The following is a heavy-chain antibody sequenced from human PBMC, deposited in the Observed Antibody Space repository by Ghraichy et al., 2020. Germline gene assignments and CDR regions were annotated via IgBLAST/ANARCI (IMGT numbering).Heavy chain of an antibody. CDR1: GFTFSSYS. J-gene: IGHJ6*02. Sequence: GGSLRLSCAASGFTFSSYSMNWVRQAPGKGLEWVSSISSSSSYIYYADSVKGRFTISRDNAKNSLYLQMNSLRAEDTAVYYCARARYYDILTGQYYYYYGMDVWGQGTTVTVSS. CDR3: ARARYYDILTGQYYYYYGMDV. V-gene: IGHV3-21*01. CDR2: ISSSSSYI. D-gene: IGHD3-9*01.